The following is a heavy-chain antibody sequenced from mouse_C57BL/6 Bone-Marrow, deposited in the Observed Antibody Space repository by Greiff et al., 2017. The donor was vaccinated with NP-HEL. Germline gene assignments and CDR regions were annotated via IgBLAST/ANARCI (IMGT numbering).Heavy chain of an antibody. CDR2: IDPSASYT. J-gene: IGHJ4*01. Sequence: VQLQQPGAELVRPGTSVKLSCKASGYTFTSYWMHWVKQRPGQGLEWIGVIDPSASYTNYNQKFKGKATLTVDTSSSTAYMQLSSMTSEDSAVYYCARGVVATDYAMDYWGQGTSVTVSS. CDR3: ARGVVATDYAMDY. D-gene: IGHD1-1*01. V-gene: IGHV1-59*01. CDR1: GYTFTSYW.